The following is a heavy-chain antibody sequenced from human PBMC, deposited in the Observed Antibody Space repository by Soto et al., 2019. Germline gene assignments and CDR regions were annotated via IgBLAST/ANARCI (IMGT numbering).Heavy chain of an antibody. CDR3: GLPYTMVDAFDI. V-gene: IGHV5-51*01. CDR1: GYSFTTYW. J-gene: IGHJ3*02. Sequence: GESLKISCKFLGYSFTTYWIGWVRQMPGKALAWMGVIYPGYSDTRYSPSFQGQFTISADKSVSTVFLQLRRLNASATAIYYCGLPYTMVDAFDIWVQGRMVTVSS. CDR2: IYPGYSDT. D-gene: IGHD3-10*01.